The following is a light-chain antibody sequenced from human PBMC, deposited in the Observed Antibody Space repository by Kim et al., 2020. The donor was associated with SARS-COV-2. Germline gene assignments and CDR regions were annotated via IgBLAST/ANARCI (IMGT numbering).Light chain of an antibody. V-gene: IGKV3-15*01. Sequence: VSPGESVTLPCRASQSVIINLAWYQRNPGQAPRLLIYDVSTRATGIPAKFSGSGSGTEFTLTISSLQSEDFAVYYCQQYDEWPLTFGGGTKVDIK. CDR3: QQYDEWPLT. CDR1: QSVIIN. J-gene: IGKJ4*01. CDR2: DVS.